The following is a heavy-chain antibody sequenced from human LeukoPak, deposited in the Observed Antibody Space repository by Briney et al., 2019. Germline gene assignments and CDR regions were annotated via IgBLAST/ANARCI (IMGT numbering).Heavy chain of an antibody. D-gene: IGHD1-1*01. Sequence: SETLSLTCAVHGGSLSYYYWSWIRQPPGKGLEWIGEINHSGSTNYNPSLKSRVTISVDTSKNQFSLNLNSVTAADTAVYYCVRGGGTEIDYWGQGTLVTVSP. V-gene: IGHV4-34*01. CDR3: VRGGGTEIDY. CDR2: INHSGST. J-gene: IGHJ4*02. CDR1: GGSLSYYY.